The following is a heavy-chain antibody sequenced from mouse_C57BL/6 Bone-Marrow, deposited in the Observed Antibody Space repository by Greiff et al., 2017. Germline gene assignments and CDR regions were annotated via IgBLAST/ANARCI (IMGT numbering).Heavy chain of an antibody. D-gene: IGHD3-1*01. CDR3: TTGLLAY. V-gene: IGHV14-4*01. CDR1: GFNIKDDY. CDR2: IDPENGDT. Sequence: EVQLQQSGAELVRPGASVKLSCTASGFNIKDDYMHWVQHRPEQGLEWIGWIDPENGDTAYASKFQGKATITADTSSNTAYLQLSSLTSEDTAVYYCTTGLLAYWGQGTLVTVSA. J-gene: IGHJ3*01.